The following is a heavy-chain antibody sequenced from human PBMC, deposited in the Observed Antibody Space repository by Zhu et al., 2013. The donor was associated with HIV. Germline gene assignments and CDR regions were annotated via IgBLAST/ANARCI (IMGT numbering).Heavy chain of an antibody. CDR2: IIPIFGTA. J-gene: IGHJ5*02. CDR1: GGTFSSYA. V-gene: IGHV1-69*01. CDR3: ARDLDGLRFRPTRYNWFDP. D-gene: IGHD5-12*01. Sequence: QVQLVQSGAEVKKPGSSVKVSCKASGGTFSSYAISWVRQAPGQGLEWMGGIIPIFGTANYAQKFQGRVTITADESTSTAYMELSSLRSEDTAVYYCARDLDGLRFRPTRYNWFDPWGQGTLVTVSS.